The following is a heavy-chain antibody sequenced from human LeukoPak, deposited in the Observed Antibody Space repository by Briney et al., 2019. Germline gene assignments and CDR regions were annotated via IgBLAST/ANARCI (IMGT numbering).Heavy chain of an antibody. V-gene: IGHV4-59*01. Sequence: PSETLFLTCTVSGGSISSYYWSWIRQPPGKGLEWIGYIYYSGSTNYNPSLKSRVTISVDTSKNQFSLKLSSVTAADTAVYYCARVSLLFRFDPWGQGTLVTVSS. CDR2: IYYSGST. J-gene: IGHJ5*02. CDR1: GGSISSYY. CDR3: ARVSLLFRFDP.